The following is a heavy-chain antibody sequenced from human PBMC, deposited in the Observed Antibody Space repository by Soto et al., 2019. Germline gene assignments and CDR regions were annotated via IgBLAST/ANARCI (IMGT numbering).Heavy chain of an antibody. CDR3: ATRITVFGLLIPPFDP. CDR1: GGSVNCHY. CDR2: INHTGGT. J-gene: IGHJ5*02. D-gene: IGHD3-3*01. V-gene: IGHV4-34*01. Sequence: PSETLSLTWAVYGGSVNCHYWNWIRQPPGKGLEWIGEINHTGGTHYNPSLKSRVTMSVDTSKNQFSLRLSSVTAADTAIYYCATRITVFGLLIPPFDPWGQGTQVTVSS.